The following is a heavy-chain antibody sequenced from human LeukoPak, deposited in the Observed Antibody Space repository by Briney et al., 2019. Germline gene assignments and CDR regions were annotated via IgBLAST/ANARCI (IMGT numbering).Heavy chain of an antibody. CDR2: INHSGST. CDR3: ARYIAARPGSTYYFDY. CDR1: GGSFSGYY. J-gene: IGHJ4*02. D-gene: IGHD6-6*01. V-gene: IGHV4-34*01. Sequence: SETLSLTCAVYGGSFSGYYWSWIRQPPGKGLEWIGEINHSGSTSYNPSLKSRVTISVDTSKNQFSLKLSSVTAADTAVYYCARYIAARPGSTYYFDYWGQGTLVTVSS.